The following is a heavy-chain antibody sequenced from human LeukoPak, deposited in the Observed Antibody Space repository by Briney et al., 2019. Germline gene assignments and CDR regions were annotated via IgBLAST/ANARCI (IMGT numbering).Heavy chain of an antibody. CDR3: ARVPRSYYYYYYMDV. Sequence: SETLSLTCNVSGGSISGYHWSWIRQPPGKGLEWLGYIYYSGSSNYNPSLKSRVTISADTSKNQFSLELSSVTAADTAVYYCARVPRSYYYYYYMDVWGKGTTVTVSS. V-gene: IGHV4-59*01. CDR2: IYYSGSS. J-gene: IGHJ6*03. CDR1: GGSISGYH.